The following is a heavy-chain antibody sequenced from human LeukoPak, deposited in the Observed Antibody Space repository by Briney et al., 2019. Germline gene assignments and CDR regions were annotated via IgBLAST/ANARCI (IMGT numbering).Heavy chain of an antibody. V-gene: IGHV4-30-4*01. CDR3: ARVLADCSGGSCYYFDY. CDR1: GGSISSGDYY. J-gene: IGHJ4*02. CDR2: IYYSGSP. Sequence: SGTLSLTCTVSGGSISSGDYYWSWIRQPPGKGLEWIGYIYYSGSPYSNPSLKSRLTISVDTSKNQFSLKLSSATAADTAVYYCARVLADCSGGSCYYFDYWGQGTLVTVSS. D-gene: IGHD2-15*01.